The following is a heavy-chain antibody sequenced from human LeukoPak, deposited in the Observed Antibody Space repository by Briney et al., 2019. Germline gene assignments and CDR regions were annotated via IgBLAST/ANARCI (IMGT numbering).Heavy chain of an antibody. V-gene: IGHV3-49*04. CDR3: TGSFGELSFFDY. Sequence: GGSLRLSCTASGFTFGDYGMSWVRQAPGKGLEWVGFIRSKTYGGTTEYAASVKGRFTISRDDSKSIAYLQMNSLKTEDTAVYFCTGSFGELSFFDYWGQGTLVTVSS. D-gene: IGHD3-10*01. CDR2: IRSKTYGGTT. CDR1: GFTFGDYG. J-gene: IGHJ4*02.